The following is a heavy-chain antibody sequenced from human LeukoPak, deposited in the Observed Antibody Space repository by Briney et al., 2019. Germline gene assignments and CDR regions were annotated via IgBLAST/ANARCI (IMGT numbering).Heavy chain of an antibody. D-gene: IGHD3-10*01. CDR1: GFTFSSYA. V-gene: IGHV3-30*04. CDR3: ARTYGSGSYYKGDDAFDI. J-gene: IGHJ3*02. Sequence: GGSLRLSCAASGFTFSSYAMHWVRQAPGKGLEWVAVISYDGSNNYYADSVKGRFTISRDNAKNSLYLQMNSLRAEDTAVYYCARTYGSGSYYKGDDAFDIWGQGTMVTVSS. CDR2: ISYDGSNN.